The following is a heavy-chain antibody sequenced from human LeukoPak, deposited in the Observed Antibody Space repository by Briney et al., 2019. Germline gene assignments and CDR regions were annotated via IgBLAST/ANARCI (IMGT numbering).Heavy chain of an antibody. CDR1: GGSISSYY. Sequence: SETLSLTCTVSGGSISSYYWSWIRQPPGKGLEWIGYIYYSGSTNYNPSLKSRVTISVDTSKNQFSLKLSSVTAADTAVYYCARHTSVDYYYYYYGMDVWGQGTTVTVS. V-gene: IGHV4-59*08. CDR2: IYYSGST. J-gene: IGHJ6*02. D-gene: IGHD5-12*01. CDR3: ARHTSVDYYYYYYGMDV.